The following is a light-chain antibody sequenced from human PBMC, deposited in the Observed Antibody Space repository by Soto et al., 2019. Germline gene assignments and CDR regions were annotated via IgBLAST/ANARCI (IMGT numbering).Light chain of an antibody. CDR1: SSNIGSNT. CDR2: SNN. J-gene: IGLJ1*01. CDR3: AAWDDSLNGPGYV. V-gene: IGLV1-44*01. Sequence: VLTQPPSASATPGQRVTISCSGSSSNIGSNTVNWYQQLPGTAPKLLIYSNNQRPSGVPDRFSGSKSGTSASLAISGLQSEDEADYYCAAWDDSLNGPGYVFGTGTKVTGL.